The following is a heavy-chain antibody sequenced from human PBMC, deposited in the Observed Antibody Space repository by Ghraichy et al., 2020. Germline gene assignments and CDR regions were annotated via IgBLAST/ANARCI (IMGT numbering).Heavy chain of an antibody. J-gene: IGHJ2*01. D-gene: IGHD5-12*01. Sequence: GGSLRLSCAASGFTVSSYAMIWVRQAPGKGLEWVSAFCGSGDRPCYADSVKGRFTISRDNSKNTLYLQMNSLRAEDTAVYYCATVGRVAATNNWYFDLWGRGTLVPVSS. V-gene: IGHV3-23*01. CDR1: GFTVSSYA. CDR2: FCGSGDRP. CDR3: ATVGRVAATNNWYFDL.